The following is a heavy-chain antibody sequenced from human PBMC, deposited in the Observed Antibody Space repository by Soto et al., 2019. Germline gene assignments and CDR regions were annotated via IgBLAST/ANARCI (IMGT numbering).Heavy chain of an antibody. CDR2: ISAGGGGT. D-gene: IGHD6-19*01. CDR3: AQDMGQWAETFDY. J-gene: IGHJ4*01. CDR1: GFTLTRSA. Sequence: PGGSLRLSCAGSGFTLTRSAVSWVRQAPGKGLEWVSGISAGGGGTYYADSVKGRFTISRDISKNTVYLQMNGLRVEDTAVYYCAQDMGQWAETFDYWGQGTLVTLS. V-gene: IGHV3-23*01.